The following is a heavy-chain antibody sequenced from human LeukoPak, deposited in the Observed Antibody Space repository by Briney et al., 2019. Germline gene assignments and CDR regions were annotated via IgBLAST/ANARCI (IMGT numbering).Heavy chain of an antibody. V-gene: IGHV1-18*01. CDR1: GYPFTRYG. Sequence: ASAKVSCKASGYPFTRYGISWVRQAPGQGLEWMGWINPDNGNTKYAQKFQGRVTMTTDTSTSTAHMELRSLRSDDTAVYYCATYYCSTTSCYPYFFDYWGQGTLVTVSS. CDR3: ATYYCSTTSCYPYFFDY. J-gene: IGHJ4*02. D-gene: IGHD2-2*01. CDR2: INPDNGNT.